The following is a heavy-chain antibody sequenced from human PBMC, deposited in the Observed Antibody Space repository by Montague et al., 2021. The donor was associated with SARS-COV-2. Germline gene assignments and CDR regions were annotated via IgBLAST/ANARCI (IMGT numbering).Heavy chain of an antibody. D-gene: IGHD3-3*01. Sequence: SETLSLTCTVSGGSISSSNYFWGWIRQPPGKGLEWIGSIYFGGGTXYXXXXKXRVTISVDTSKNQFSLKLSSVTAADTAVYYCARDPWRITIFGVVTRYGMDVWGQGTTVTVSS. V-gene: IGHV4-39*07. CDR1: GGSISSSNYF. CDR3: ARDPWRITIFGVVTRYGMDV. CDR2: IYFGGGT. J-gene: IGHJ6*02.